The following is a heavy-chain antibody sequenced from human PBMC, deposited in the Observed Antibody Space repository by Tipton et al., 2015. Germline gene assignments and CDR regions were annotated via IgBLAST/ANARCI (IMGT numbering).Heavy chain of an antibody. CDR2: IQYSGST. D-gene: IGHD6-13*01. V-gene: IGHV4-59*01. CDR3: ARLFYSTSWYWFDP. Sequence: GSLRLSCAASGFIFSDYYMSWIRQAPGKELEWIGYIQYSGSTNYNPSLKSRVTISVDTSKTQFSLKMSSVTASDTAVYYCARLFYSTSWYWFDPWGQGTLVTVSS. J-gene: IGHJ5*02. CDR1: GFIFSDYY.